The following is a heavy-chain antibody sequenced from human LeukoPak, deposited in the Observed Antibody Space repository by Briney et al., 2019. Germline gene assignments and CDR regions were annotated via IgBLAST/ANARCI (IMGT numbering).Heavy chain of an antibody. CDR2: IYDSGST. J-gene: IGHJ4*02. D-gene: IGHD3-10*01. CDR3: ARYGGSGTYFFDF. Sequence: SETLSLTCTVSGGSINSYYWSWIRRPPGKGLEWIGYIYDSGSTYYNPSLQSRVTVSLDRSENQFSLKLSSVTAADTAVYYCARYGGSGTYFFDFWGQGSLVTVSS. CDR1: GGSINSYY. V-gene: IGHV4-59*12.